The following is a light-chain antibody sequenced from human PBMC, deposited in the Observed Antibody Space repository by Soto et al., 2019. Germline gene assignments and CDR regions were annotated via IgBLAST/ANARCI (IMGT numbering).Light chain of an antibody. J-gene: IGLJ1*01. V-gene: IGLV2-8*01. Sequence: QTLLTQPPSASGSPGQSITISCTGTTSDVGAFNYVSWYQQHPGKAPKLMIFEINKRPSGVPDRFSGSKSGNSASLTVSGLQTEDEADYYCSSYAGSNISVFGSGTKVTVL. CDR1: TSDVGAFNY. CDR2: EIN. CDR3: SSYAGSNISV.